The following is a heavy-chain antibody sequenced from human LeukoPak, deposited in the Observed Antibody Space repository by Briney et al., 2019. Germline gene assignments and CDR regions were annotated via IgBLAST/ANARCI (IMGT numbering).Heavy chain of an antibody. J-gene: IGHJ4*02. Sequence: GGALRLSCAASGFTFGDHWMNWVRQAPGKGLEWVANIKPDGSEKSYVDSVKGRFTISRDNAKNSLYLQMNSLRAEDTAVYYCARLRSGYWGQGTLVTVSS. CDR2: IKPDGSEK. V-gene: IGHV3-7*02. CDR1: GFTFGDHW. CDR3: ARLRSGY.